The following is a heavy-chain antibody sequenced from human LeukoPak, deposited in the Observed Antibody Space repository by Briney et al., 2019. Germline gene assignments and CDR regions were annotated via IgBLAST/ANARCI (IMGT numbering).Heavy chain of an antibody. CDR1: GGSISSYY. V-gene: IGHV4-59*12. D-gene: IGHD7-27*01. J-gene: IGHJ2*01. CDR2: IYYSGST. CDR3: ARTRTGAWRYFDL. Sequence: SETLSLTRTVSGGSISSYYWSWIRQPPGKGLEWIGYIYYSGSTNYNPSLKSRVTISVDTSKNQFSLKLSSVTAADTAVYYCARTRTGAWRYFDLWGRGTLVTVSS.